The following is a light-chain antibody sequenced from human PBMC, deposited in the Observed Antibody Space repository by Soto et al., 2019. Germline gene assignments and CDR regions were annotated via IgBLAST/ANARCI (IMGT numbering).Light chain of an antibody. CDR1: QSVSSY. J-gene: IGKJ1*01. V-gene: IGKV3-15*01. CDR2: VAS. CDR3: QQYKDWPPR. Sequence: EMVMTQSPATLSVSPGERATLSCRASQSVSSYLAWYQQKPVQPPRLLIYVASTRAAGIPARFSGSGSGTEFTLTISSLKSEDFAVYYCQQYKDWPPRFGQGTKVVIK.